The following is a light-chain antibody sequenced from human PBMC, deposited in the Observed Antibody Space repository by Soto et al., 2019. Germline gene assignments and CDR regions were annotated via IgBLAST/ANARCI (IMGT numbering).Light chain of an antibody. CDR2: YDT. J-gene: IGLJ3*02. Sequence: SYELIQPPSVSVAPGKTATITCGGSNIGGKTVHWFQQKPGQAPVVGLYYDTHRPSGIPERFSGSNSGNTATLTITRVDAGDEADYYCHVWDSSRDHVVFGGGTKLTVL. CDR3: HVWDSSRDHVV. CDR1: NIGGKT. V-gene: IGLV3-21*04.